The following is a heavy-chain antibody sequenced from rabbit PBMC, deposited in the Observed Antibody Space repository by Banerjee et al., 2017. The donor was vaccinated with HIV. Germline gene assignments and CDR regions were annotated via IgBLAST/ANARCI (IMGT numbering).Heavy chain of an antibody. CDR1: GIDFSSYA. CDR2: IDPDYGST. D-gene: IGHD7-1*01. CDR3: ARGGAGYTGYGFNL. J-gene: IGHJ4*01. V-gene: IGHV1S47*01. Sequence: QEQLVESGGGLVTLGGSLKLSCKASGIDFSSYAITWVRQAPGKGLEWIAYIDPDYGSTDYASWVNGRFTISLDNAQNTVFLQMTSLTAADTATYFCARGGAGYTGYGFNLWGPGTLVT.